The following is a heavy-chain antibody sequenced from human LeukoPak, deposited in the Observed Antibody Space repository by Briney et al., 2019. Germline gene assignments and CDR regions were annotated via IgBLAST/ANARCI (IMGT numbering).Heavy chain of an antibody. J-gene: IGHJ4*02. CDR3: ARSYSSGYGVIDY. Sequence: GASVRVSCKASGYTFTGYYMHWVRQAPGQGLEWMGWINPNSGGTNYAQKFQGRVTMTRDTSISTAYMELSRLRSDDTAVYYCARSYSSGYGVIDYWGQGTLVTVSS. D-gene: IGHD3-22*01. CDR2: INPNSGGT. V-gene: IGHV1-2*02. CDR1: GYTFTGYY.